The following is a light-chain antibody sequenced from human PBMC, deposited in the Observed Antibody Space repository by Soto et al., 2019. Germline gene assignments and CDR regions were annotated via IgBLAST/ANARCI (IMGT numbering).Light chain of an antibody. V-gene: IGKV1-9*01. CDR3: QQYDSYPLT. CDR1: QGISSY. J-gene: IGKJ4*01. Sequence: IQLTQSPSSLSASVGDRVTIACRASQGISSYLAWYQQKPGKAPQLLIYAASTLQSGVPSRFSGSGSGTDFTLTISSLQPEDFATYYCQQYDSYPLTFGGGTKVDIK. CDR2: AAS.